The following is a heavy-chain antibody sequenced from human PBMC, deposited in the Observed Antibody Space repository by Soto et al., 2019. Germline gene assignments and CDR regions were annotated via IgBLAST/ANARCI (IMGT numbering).Heavy chain of an antibody. D-gene: IGHD3-9*01. Sequence: SLRLSCAASGFTFSDYYMSWIRQAPGKGLEWVSYISSSSSYTNYADSVKGRFTISRDNAKNSLYLQMNSLRAEDTAMYYCARIDKSYYDILTGYLPLTDYWGQGTLVTVSS. CDR3: ARIDKSYYDILTGYLPLTDY. CDR1: GFTFSDYY. V-gene: IGHV3-11*03. J-gene: IGHJ4*02. CDR2: ISSSSSYT.